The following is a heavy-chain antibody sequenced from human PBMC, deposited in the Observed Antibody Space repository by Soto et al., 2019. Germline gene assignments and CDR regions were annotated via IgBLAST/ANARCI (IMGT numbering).Heavy chain of an antibody. J-gene: IGHJ6*02. D-gene: IGHD3-10*01. CDR2: IYYSGST. Sequence: SETLSLTCTVSGGSISSGGYYWSWIRQHPGKGLEWIGYIYYSGSTYYNPSLKSRVTISVDTSKNQFSLKLSSVTAADTAVYYCARDYGSGSGDYYYYYGMDVWGQGTTVTVSS. V-gene: IGHV4-31*03. CDR3: ARDYGSGSGDYYYYYGMDV. CDR1: GGSISSGGYY.